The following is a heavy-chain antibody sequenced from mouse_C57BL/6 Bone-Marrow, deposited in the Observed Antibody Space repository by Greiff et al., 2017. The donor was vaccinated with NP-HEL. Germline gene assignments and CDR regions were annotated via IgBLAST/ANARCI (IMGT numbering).Heavy chain of an antibody. CDR1: GFSLSTSGMG. D-gene: IGHD3-2*01. CDR2: IYWDDDK. J-gene: IGHJ2*01. V-gene: IGHV8-12*01. Sequence: QVTLKESGPGILQSSQTLSLTCSFSGFSLSTSGMGVSWIRQPSGKGLEWLAHIYWDDDKRYHPSLKSRLTISKDTSRNQVFLKITSVDTADTATYYCARKGRQLLYFDYWGQGTTLTVSS. CDR3: ARKGRQLLYFDY.